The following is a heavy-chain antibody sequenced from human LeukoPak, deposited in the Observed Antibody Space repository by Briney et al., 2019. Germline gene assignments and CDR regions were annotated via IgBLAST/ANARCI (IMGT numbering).Heavy chain of an antibody. V-gene: IGHV4-4*09. D-gene: IGHD3-22*01. J-gene: IGHJ4*02. CDR2: ISTSGST. CDR3: ASPRSGYRYTFDY. Sequence: SETLSLTCAVYAASISNYYWSWIRQAPGKGLEWIGYISTSGSTNYNPSLKSRVSISLDTSKNRFSLNLNFVTAADTAVYYCASPRSGYRYTFDYWGQGALVTVSS. CDR1: AASISNYY.